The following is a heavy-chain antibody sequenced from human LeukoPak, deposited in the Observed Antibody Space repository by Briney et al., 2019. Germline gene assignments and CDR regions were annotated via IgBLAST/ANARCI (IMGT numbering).Heavy chain of an antibody. Sequence: ASVKVSCKVSGYTLTELSMHWVRQAPGKGLEWMGGFDPGDGETIYAQKFQGRVTMTEDTSTDTAYMELSSLRSEDTAVYYCATLLQGDSSGYYFDYWGQGTLVTVSS. V-gene: IGHV1-24*01. J-gene: IGHJ4*02. D-gene: IGHD3-22*01. CDR3: ATLLQGDSSGYYFDY. CDR2: FDPGDGET. CDR1: GYTLTELS.